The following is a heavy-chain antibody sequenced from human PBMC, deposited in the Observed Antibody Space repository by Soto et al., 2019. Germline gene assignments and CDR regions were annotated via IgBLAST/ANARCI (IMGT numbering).Heavy chain of an antibody. J-gene: IGHJ4*02. CDR1: GFTFSSYW. Sequence: GGSLRLSCAASGFTFSSYWLSWVRQAPGKGLEWVANIKQDGSEKYYVDSVKGRFTISRDNARNSLYLQMNSLRAEDTAVYYCARDLVPDTSGYNYWGQGTLVTVSS. CDR3: ARDLVPDTSGYNY. V-gene: IGHV3-7*05. D-gene: IGHD5-18*01. CDR2: IKQDGSEK.